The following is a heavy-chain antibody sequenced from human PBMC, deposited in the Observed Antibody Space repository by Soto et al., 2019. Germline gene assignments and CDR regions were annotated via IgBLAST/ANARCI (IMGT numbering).Heavy chain of an antibody. J-gene: IGHJ6*02. D-gene: IGHD4-17*01. CDR3: STERHGDPVLFPPLTKFGLDV. CDR2: IKSAAAGGTA. V-gene: IGHV3-15*07. Sequence: GGSLRLSCAASGFSFSNAWMNWVRQAPGKGLEWVGRIKSAAAGGTADYAAAVKGKVSISRDDSKDMAYLHMNSLETEDTAVYYCSTERHGDPVLFPPLTKFGLDVWGQGTTVTVSS. CDR1: GFSFSNAW.